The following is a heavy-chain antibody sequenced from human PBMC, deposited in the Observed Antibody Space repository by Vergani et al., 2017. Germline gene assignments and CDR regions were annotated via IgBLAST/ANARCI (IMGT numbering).Heavy chain of an antibody. D-gene: IGHD6-13*01. CDR2: IKSKSDGGTT. CDR1: GFTFSNAW. CDR3: TTRGSWTGYFDY. V-gene: IGHV3-15*05. Sequence: EVQLVESGGGLVKPGGSLRLSCAASGFTFSNAWMSWVRQAPGKGLEWVGRIKSKSDGGTTDYAAPVKGSFTISRDDSKNTLVLQMKSRKTEDTAVYYCTTRGSWTGYFDYWGQGTLVTVSS. J-gene: IGHJ4*02.